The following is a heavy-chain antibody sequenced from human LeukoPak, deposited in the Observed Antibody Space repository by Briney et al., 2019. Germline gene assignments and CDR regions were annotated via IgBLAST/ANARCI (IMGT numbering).Heavy chain of an antibody. D-gene: IGHD3-22*01. CDR3: ARVLRVVVIKGDAFDI. V-gene: IGHV3-11*04. J-gene: IGHJ3*02. CDR1: GFTFSDYY. CDR2: ISSSGSTI. Sequence: PGGSLRLSCAASGFTFSDYYMIWIRQAPGKGLEWVSYISSSGSTIYYADSVKGRFTISRDNAKNSLYLQMNSLRAEDTAVYYCARVLRVVVIKGDAFDIWGQGTMVTVSS.